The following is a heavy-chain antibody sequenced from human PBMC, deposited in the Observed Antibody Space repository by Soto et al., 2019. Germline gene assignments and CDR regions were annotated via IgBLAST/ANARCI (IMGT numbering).Heavy chain of an antibody. CDR1: GFSFSSYA. V-gene: IGHV3-23*01. CDR2: ISGSGATT. J-gene: IGHJ4*02. D-gene: IGHD6-6*01. CDR3: EKDGGHLIAARLHEFDY. Sequence: PGGSLRLSCAASGFSFSSYAMSWVRQAPGKGLEWVSAISGSGATTFYADSMKGRFTISRDNSRDTLYLQMNSLRAEDKAVYYCEKDGGHLIAARLHEFDYWGQGTLVTVSS.